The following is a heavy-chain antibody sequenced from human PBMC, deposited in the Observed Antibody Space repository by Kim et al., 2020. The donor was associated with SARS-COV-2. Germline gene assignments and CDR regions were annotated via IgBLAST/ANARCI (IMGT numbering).Heavy chain of an antibody. CDR2: IYYSGST. V-gene: IGHV4-59*13. CDR1: GGSISSYY. D-gene: IGHD1-26*01. J-gene: IGHJ4*02. CDR3: SRSLLIPSWELPYYFDY. Sequence: SETLSLTCTVSGGSISSYYWSWIRQPPGKGLEWIGYIYYSGSTNYNPSLKSRVTISVDTSKNQFSLKLSSVTAADTAVYYCSRSLLIPSWELPYYFDYWGQGTLVTVSS.